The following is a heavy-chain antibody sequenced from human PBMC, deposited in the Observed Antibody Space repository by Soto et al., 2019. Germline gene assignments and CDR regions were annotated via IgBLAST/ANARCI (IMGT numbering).Heavy chain of an antibody. CDR3: ARRDSSGYYGI. CDR1: RGYIISYY. CDR2: IYSTGST. Sequence: SDTLSLTCTIHRGYIISYYSSWFRQPPGKGLEWIGFIYSTGSTNYNPSLKSRVTISVDTSKNQFSLKLSSVTAADTAVYYCARRDSSGYYGIWGQGTMVT. J-gene: IGHJ3*02. V-gene: IGHV4-59*07. D-gene: IGHD3-22*01.